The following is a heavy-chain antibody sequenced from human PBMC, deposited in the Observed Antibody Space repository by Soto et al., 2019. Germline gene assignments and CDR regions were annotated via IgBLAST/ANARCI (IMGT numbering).Heavy chain of an antibody. Sequence: PGGSLRLSCAASGFTFSSYAMHWVRQAPGKGLEWVAVISYDGSNKYYADSVKGRFTISRDNSKNTLYLQMNSLRAEDTAVYYWARDLMDFVVVPAAMGGSYYYYGMDVWGQGTRVTVSS. D-gene: IGHD2-2*03. CDR2: ISYDGSNK. V-gene: IGHV3-30-3*01. CDR1: GFTFSSYA. CDR3: ARDLMDFVVVPAAMGGSYYYYGMDV. J-gene: IGHJ6*02.